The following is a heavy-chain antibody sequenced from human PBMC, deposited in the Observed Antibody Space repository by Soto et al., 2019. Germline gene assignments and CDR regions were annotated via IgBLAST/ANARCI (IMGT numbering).Heavy chain of an antibody. J-gene: IGHJ4*02. CDR3: VRDSGAKLSSS. Sequence: QVQLVQSGAAVKKPGSSVKVSCKASGGTFSSYRINWVRQAPGQGLEWVGGIVPIYRTADYAQKFQGRVTITADESASTSYMELRSLKSQDTAVYYCVRDSGAKLSSSWGQGTLVTVSS. CDR2: IVPIYRTA. D-gene: IGHD6-13*01. CDR1: GGTFSSYR. V-gene: IGHV1-69*01.